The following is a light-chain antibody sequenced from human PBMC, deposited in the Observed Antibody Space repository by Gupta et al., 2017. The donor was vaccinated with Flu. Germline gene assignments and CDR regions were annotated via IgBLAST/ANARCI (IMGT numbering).Light chain of an antibody. CDR3: HQYGISPWT. J-gene: IGKJ1*01. Sequence: GTRSLSTGEGATRPCRARQSVNRNYLAWYQQKPGQAPRLLIDGASDRATGIPDRFSGSGSGTDFTLTISRLEPEDVAVYYCHQYGISPWTFGQGTRVEI. CDR1: QSVNRNY. CDR2: GAS. V-gene: IGKV3-20*01.